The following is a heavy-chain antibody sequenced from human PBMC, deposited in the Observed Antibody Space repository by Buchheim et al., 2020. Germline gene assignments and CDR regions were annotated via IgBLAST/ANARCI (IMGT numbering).Heavy chain of an antibody. CDR1: GYTITGYY. D-gene: IGHD6-6*01. V-gene: IGHV1-2*02. J-gene: IGHJ6*02. Sequence: QVQLVQSGAEVKKPGASVKVSCKASGYTITGYYMHWVRQAPGQGLEWMGWINPNSGGTNYAQTFQGRVTMTRDTSISTGYMDLSRLRSDETAVYYCARGVPRRDIAAQDYYYYGMDVWGEGTT. CDR3: ARGVPRRDIAAQDYYYYGMDV. CDR2: INPNSGGT.